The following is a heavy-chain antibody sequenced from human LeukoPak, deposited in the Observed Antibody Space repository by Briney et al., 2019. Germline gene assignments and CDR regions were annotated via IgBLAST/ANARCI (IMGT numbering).Heavy chain of an antibody. J-gene: IGHJ3*02. Sequence: PGGSLRLSCAASGFTFDDYAMHWVRQAPGKGLEWVSGISWNSGSIGYADSVKGRFTISRDNAKNSLYLQMNSLRAEDTALYYCAKSRGYSRYDAFDIWGQGTMVTVSS. CDR3: AKSRGYSRYDAFDI. CDR1: GFTFDDYA. CDR2: ISWNSGSI. V-gene: IGHV3-9*01. D-gene: IGHD5-18*01.